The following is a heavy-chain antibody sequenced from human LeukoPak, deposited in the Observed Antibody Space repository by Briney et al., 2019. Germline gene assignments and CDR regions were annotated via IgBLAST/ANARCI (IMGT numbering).Heavy chain of an antibody. Sequence: SETLSLTCTVSGGSISSYYWSWIRRPPGKGLEWMGYIYYSGSTNYNPSLKSRVTISVDTSKNQFSLKLSSVTAADTAVYYCASLTYYYDSSGYYSPSTFDYWGQGTLVTVSS. CDR1: GGSISSYY. V-gene: IGHV4-59*01. D-gene: IGHD3-22*01. CDR2: IYYSGST. CDR3: ASLTYYYDSSGYYSPSTFDY. J-gene: IGHJ4*02.